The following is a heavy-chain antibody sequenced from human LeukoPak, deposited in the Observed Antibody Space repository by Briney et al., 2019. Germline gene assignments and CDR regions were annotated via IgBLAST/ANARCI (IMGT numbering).Heavy chain of an antibody. J-gene: IGHJ6*02. CDR3: ARMNQWGSGHGVYGMDV. Sequence: KPGGSLRLSCAASGFTFSSYSMNWVRQAPGKGLEWVSSISSSSSYIYYADSVKGRFTISRDNAKNSLYLQMNSLRAEDTAVYYCARMNQWGSGHGVYGMDVWGQGTTVTVSS. V-gene: IGHV3-21*01. D-gene: IGHD2-15*01. CDR1: GFTFSSYS. CDR2: ISSSSSYI.